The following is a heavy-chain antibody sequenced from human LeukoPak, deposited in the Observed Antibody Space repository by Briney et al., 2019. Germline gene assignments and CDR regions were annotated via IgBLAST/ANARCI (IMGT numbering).Heavy chain of an antibody. CDR1: GGTFSSYA. CDR2: IIPIFGTA. Sequence: SVKVSCKASGGTFSSYAISWVRQAPGQGLEWMGGIIPIFGTANYAQKFQGRVTITADESTSTAYMELSSLRSEDTAVYYCARINTSGSYRRWFDPWGQGTLVTVSS. D-gene: IGHD1-26*01. V-gene: IGHV1-69*13. CDR3: ARINTSGSYRRWFDP. J-gene: IGHJ5*02.